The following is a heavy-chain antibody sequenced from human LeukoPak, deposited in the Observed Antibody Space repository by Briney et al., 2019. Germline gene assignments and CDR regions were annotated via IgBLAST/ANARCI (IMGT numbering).Heavy chain of an antibody. Sequence: GGSLRLSCAASGFTFSSYWMHWVRHAPGKALVWVSRINSDGSSTSYADSVKGRFTISRDSAKNTLYLQMNSLRAEDTAVYYCARETNWAFDYWGQGTLVTVSS. CDR3: ARETNWAFDY. V-gene: IGHV3-74*01. CDR1: GFTFSSYW. D-gene: IGHD7-27*01. J-gene: IGHJ4*02. CDR2: INSDGSST.